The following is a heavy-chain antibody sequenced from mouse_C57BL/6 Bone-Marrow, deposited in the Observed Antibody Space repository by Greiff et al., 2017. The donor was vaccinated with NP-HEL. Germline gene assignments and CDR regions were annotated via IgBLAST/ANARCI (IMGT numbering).Heavy chain of an antibody. CDR3: TRLIEIYYGNPYAMDY. Sequence: VKLQESGAELVRPGASVTLSCKASGYTFTDYEMHWVKQTPVHGLEWIGAIDPETGGTAYNQKFKGKAILTADKSSSTAYMELRSLTSEDSAVYYCTRLIEIYYGNPYAMDYWGQGTSVTVSS. V-gene: IGHV1-15*01. D-gene: IGHD2-1*01. CDR2: IDPETGGT. J-gene: IGHJ4*01. CDR1: GYTFTDYE.